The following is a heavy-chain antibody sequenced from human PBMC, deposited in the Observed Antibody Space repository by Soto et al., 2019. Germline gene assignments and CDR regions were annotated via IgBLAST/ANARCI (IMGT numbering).Heavy chain of an antibody. Sequence: QVHLVKSGAEVKKPGASVKVSCKASGYTFTSYGITWVRQAPGQGLEWMGWISAHNGNTHYAQKLQGRVIVTRDTSTCTAYMELRSLRSDDTAVYYCARGRYGDYWGQGALVTVSS. V-gene: IGHV1-18*01. CDR2: ISAHNGNT. D-gene: IGHD1-1*01. CDR1: GYTFTSYG. CDR3: ARGRYGDY. J-gene: IGHJ4*02.